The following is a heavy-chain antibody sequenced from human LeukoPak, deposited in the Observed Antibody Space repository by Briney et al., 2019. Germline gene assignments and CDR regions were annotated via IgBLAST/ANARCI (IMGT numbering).Heavy chain of an antibody. CDR1: GFTFSIYS. V-gene: IGHV3-21*01. Sequence: GGSLRLSCAASGFTFSIYSMNWVRQAPGKGLEWVSSISTSSSYIYYADSVKGRFTISRDNAKNSLYLQMNSLRAEDTAVYYCAREVENTSGWYSHFDYWGQGTLVTVSS. J-gene: IGHJ4*02. D-gene: IGHD6-19*01. CDR3: AREVENTSGWYSHFDY. CDR2: ISTSSSYI.